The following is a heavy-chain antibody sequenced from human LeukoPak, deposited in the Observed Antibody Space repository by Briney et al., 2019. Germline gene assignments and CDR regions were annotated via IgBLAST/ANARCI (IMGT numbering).Heavy chain of an antibody. CDR1: GFTFSSYW. V-gene: IGHV3-74*01. J-gene: IGHJ3*02. Sequence: GGSLRLSCAASGFTFSSYWMHWVRQAPGKGLVWVSRIKTDGSSTDYADSVKGRFTISRDNAKNTMYLQVNSLRAEDTAVYYCARGVSGTGPDIWGLGTMVTVSS. CDR2: IKTDGSST. D-gene: IGHD5/OR15-5a*01. CDR3: ARGVSGTGPDI.